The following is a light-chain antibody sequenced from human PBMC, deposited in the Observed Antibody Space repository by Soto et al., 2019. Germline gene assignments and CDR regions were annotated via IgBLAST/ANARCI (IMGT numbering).Light chain of an antibody. CDR1: QSVGNN. V-gene: IGKV3-15*01. CDR3: QQYGDWPLT. Sequence: EIVVTQSPATLSVSPGERATLSCRASQSVGNNFAWYQQKPGQAPRLLIFATSTRATGVPARFSGSGSGTEFTLTIRSLESEDFAVCYCQQYGDWPLTFGGGAKVEIE. J-gene: IGKJ4*01. CDR2: ATS.